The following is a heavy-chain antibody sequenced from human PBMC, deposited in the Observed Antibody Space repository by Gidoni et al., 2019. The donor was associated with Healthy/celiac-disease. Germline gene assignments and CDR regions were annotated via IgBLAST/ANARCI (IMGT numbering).Heavy chain of an antibody. D-gene: IGHD5-18*01. V-gene: IGHV3-49*05. CDR2: IRSKAYGGTT. CDR3: TRDRSLIPTAISTGFDY. Sequence: EVQLVESGGGLVKPGRSLRLSCTASGFTFGDYAMSWFRQAPGKGLEWVGFIRSKAYGGTTEYAASVKGRFTISRDDSKSIAYLQMNSLKTEDTAVYYCTRDRSLIPTAISTGFDYWGQGTLVTVSS. CDR1: GFTFGDYA. J-gene: IGHJ4*02.